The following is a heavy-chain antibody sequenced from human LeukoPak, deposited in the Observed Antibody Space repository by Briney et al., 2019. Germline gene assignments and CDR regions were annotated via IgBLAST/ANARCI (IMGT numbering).Heavy chain of an antibody. D-gene: IGHD6-6*01. V-gene: IGHV3-23*05. CDR2: ISPSGSAT. CDR3: TRGKSASSPREWFDP. CDR1: GFTFGSFA. Sequence: GGSVRLSCAASGFTFGSFAMSWVRQGPEKGLEWVSSISPSGSATYYADSVKGRFTISRDNSKSTLYLQMNNLRDADTARYHCTRGKSASSPREWFDPWGQGIVVTVSS. J-gene: IGHJ5*02.